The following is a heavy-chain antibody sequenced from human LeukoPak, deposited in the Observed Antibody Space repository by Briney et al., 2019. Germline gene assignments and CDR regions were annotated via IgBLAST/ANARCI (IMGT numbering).Heavy chain of an antibody. CDR1: VYTFTTYG. J-gene: IGHJ4*02. V-gene: IGHV1-18*01. D-gene: IGHD3-10*01. Sequence: GASVKVSCKASVYTFTTYGVSWVRQTPGQGLEWMGWLSAYNGNINYAQKLQGRVTMTTDTSTSTAYMELRSLRSDDTAVYYCARVGFRGAYLYYFDYWGQGTLVTVSS. CDR2: LSAYNGNI. CDR3: ARVGFRGAYLYYFDY.